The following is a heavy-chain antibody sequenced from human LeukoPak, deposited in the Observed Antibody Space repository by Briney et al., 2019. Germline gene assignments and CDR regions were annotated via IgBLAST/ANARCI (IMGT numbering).Heavy chain of an antibody. Sequence: SETLSLTCAVSSGSISSGDYSWSWIRQTRGKGLEWIGYIYQSGTTSYNPSLKSRVTISVDRSKNQFSLRLSSVTAADTAVYYCARVYYGSGSYYFDYWGQGTLVTVSS. J-gene: IGHJ4*02. CDR3: ARVYYGSGSYYFDY. CDR2: IYQSGTT. CDR1: SGSISSGDYS. V-gene: IGHV4-30-2*01. D-gene: IGHD3-10*01.